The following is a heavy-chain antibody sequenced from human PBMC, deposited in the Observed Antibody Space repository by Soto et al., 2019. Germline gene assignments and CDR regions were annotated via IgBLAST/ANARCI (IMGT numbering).Heavy chain of an antibody. J-gene: IGHJ5*02. CDR1: GGSISSYY. CDR2: IYYSGST. CDR3: ARHVHDYGDYRVEWFDP. V-gene: IGHV4-59*08. D-gene: IGHD4-17*01. Sequence: QVQLQESGPGLVKPSETLSLTCTVSGGSISSYYWSWIRQPPGKGLEWIGYIYYSGSTNYNPSLKSRVTISVDTSKNQFSLKLSSVTAADTAVYYCARHVHDYGDYRVEWFDPWGQGTLVTVSS.